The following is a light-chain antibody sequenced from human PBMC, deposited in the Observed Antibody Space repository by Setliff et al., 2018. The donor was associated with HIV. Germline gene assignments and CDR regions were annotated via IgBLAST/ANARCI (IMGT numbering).Light chain of an antibody. CDR3: SSYARSSSLL. V-gene: IGLV2-14*03. J-gene: IGLJ2*01. CDR2: DVT. CDR1: SSDVGNYNY. Sequence: QSALTQPASVSGSPGQSITISCTGTSSDVGNYNYVSWYQQHPCKAPKLMIYDVTNRPSGVSNRFSGSKSGNTASLTISGLQAEDAADYYCSSYARSSSLLFGGGTKVTVL.